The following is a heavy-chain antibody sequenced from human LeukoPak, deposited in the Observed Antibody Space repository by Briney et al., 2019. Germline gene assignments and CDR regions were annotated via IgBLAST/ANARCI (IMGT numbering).Heavy chain of an antibody. CDR3: VKAHYYDSSGPFDY. D-gene: IGHD3-22*01. Sequence: GVSLRLSCAASGFTFSSYATSWVRQAPGKGLEWVSAISGSGGSTYYADSVKGRFTISRDNSKNTLYLQMNSLRAEDTAVYYCVKAHYYDSSGPFDYWGQGTLVTVSS. CDR2: ISGSGGST. CDR1: GFTFSSYA. J-gene: IGHJ4*02. V-gene: IGHV3-23*01.